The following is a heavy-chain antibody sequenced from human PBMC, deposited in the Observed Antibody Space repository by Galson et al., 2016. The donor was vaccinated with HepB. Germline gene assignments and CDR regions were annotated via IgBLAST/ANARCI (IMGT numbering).Heavy chain of an antibody. Sequence: SETLSLTCAVYGGSFSDYYWSWIRQPPGKGLEWIGEINHSGSTNYNPSLKSRVTISVDTSKNQFSLKLSSVTAADTAVYYCARTNMVRGAKGRSEYYYYGMDVWGQGTTVTVSS. D-gene: IGHD3-10*01. CDR1: GGSFSDYY. J-gene: IGHJ6*02. V-gene: IGHV4-34*01. CDR2: INHSGST. CDR3: ARTNMVRGAKGRSEYYYYGMDV.